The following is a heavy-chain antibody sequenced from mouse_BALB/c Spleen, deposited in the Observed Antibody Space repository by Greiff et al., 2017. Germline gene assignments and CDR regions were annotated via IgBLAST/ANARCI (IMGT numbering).Heavy chain of an antibody. J-gene: IGHJ3*01. CDR1: GFSLTSYG. V-gene: IGHV2-9*02. Sequence: VKLVESGPGLVAPSQSLSITCTVSGFSLTSYGVHWVRQPPGKGLEWLGVIWAGGSTNYNSALMSRLSISKDNSKSQVFLKMNSLQTDDTAMYYCARDYGSSYVWFAYWGQGTLVTVSA. CDR2: IWAGGST. D-gene: IGHD1-1*01. CDR3: ARDYGSSYVWFAY.